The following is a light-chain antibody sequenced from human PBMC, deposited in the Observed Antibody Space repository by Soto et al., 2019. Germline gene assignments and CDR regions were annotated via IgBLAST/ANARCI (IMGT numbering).Light chain of an antibody. J-gene: IGLJ2*01. CDR3: SSYAGSNNYVV. Sequence: QSVLTQPPSASGSPGQSVTISCTGTSSDVGGYNYVSWYQQHPDEAPKLMIYEVSKRPSGVPDRFSGSKSGNTASLTVSGLQAEDEADYYCSSYAGSNNYVVFGGGPKLTVL. V-gene: IGLV2-8*01. CDR1: SSDVGGYNY. CDR2: EVS.